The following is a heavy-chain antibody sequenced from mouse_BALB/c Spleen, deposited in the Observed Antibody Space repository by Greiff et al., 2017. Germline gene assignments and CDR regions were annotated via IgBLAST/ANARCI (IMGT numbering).Heavy chain of an antibody. D-gene: IGHD1-1*01. J-gene: IGHJ2*01. Sequence: QVQLKESGPGLVAPSQSLSITCTVSGFSLTSYGVHWVRQPPGKGLEWLGVIWAGGSTNYNSALMSRLSISKDNSKSQVFLKMNSLQTDDTAMYYCAREGGYGSVFDYWGQGTTLTVSS. CDR2: IWAGGST. CDR3: AREGGYGSVFDY. CDR1: GFSLTSYG. V-gene: IGHV2-9*02.